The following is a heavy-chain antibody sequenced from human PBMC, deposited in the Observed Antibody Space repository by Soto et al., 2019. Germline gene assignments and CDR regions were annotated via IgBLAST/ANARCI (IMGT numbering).Heavy chain of an antibody. Sequence: SLTCTVSGGSISSSSYYWGWIRQPPGKGLEWIGSIYYSGSTYYNPSLKSRVTISVDTSKNQFSLKLSSVTAADTAVYYCASPTALEMGGYFDYWGQGTLVTVSS. CDR3: ASPTALEMGGYFDY. CDR1: GGSISSSSYY. V-gene: IGHV4-39*01. CDR2: IYYSGST. J-gene: IGHJ4*02. D-gene: IGHD2-15*01.